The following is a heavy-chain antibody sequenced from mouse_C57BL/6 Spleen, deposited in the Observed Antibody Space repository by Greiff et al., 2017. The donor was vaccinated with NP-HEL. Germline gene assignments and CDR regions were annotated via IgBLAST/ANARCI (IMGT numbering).Heavy chain of an antibody. CDR3: TREHYDYDRAFDY. Sequence: EVKVEESGEGLVKPGGSLKLSCAASGFTFSSYAMSWVRQTPEKRLEWVAYISSGGDYIYYADTVKGRFTISRDNARNTLYLQMSSLKSEDTAMYYCTREHYDYDRAFDYWGQGTTLTVSS. J-gene: IGHJ2*01. V-gene: IGHV5-9-1*02. CDR2: ISSGGDYI. CDR1: GFTFSSYA. D-gene: IGHD2-4*01.